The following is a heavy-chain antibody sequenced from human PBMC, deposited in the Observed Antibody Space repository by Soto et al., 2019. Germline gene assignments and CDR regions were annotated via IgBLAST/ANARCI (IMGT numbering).Heavy chain of an antibody. CDR3: ARSSTSANYFDY. CDR2: IYYSGST. Sequence: QVQLQESGPGLVKPSQTLSLTCTVSGGSISSGGYYWSWIRQHPGKGLEWIGYIYYSGSTYYNPSPETRVTISVDTSTTQVSRKLTSVAAAHTAVYSCARSSTSANYFDYWGQGTLVTVSS. V-gene: IGHV4-31*03. D-gene: IGHD2-2*01. J-gene: IGHJ4*02. CDR1: GGSISSGGYY.